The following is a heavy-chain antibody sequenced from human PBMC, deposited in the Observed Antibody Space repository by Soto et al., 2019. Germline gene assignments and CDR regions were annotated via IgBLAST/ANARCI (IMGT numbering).Heavy chain of an antibody. J-gene: IGHJ6*03. V-gene: IGHV4-59*08. CDR1: GVSITDNA. D-gene: IGHD2-8*02. CDR3: ARHLRQSSPWRCQYYYMDV. Sequence: QVQLQESGPGLLKPSETLSLTCTVSGVSITDNAWSWIRQPPGKGLEWIGDISDNGSTNYNPSLKNRVTISGDTSKNQFSLKVTSVTATDTAVYYCARHLRQSSPWRCQYYYMDVWGKGTTVTV. CDR2: ISDNGST.